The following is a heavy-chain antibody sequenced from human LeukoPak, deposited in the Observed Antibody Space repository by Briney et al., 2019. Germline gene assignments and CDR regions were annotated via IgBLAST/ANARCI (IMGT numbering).Heavy chain of an antibody. D-gene: IGHD2-2*01. J-gene: IGHJ4*02. CDR3: TRVASTTCDCPDYFDF. V-gene: IGHV1-18*01. Sequence: GASVKLSCKASGYAFTAFGVSWVRQAPGHGLEWMGWIGAYTGNTYYAPKFQGRLTITTDPSTPTGHMELTSLRSDDTAVYYCTRVASTTCDCPDYFDFWGQGTRVTVSS. CDR1: GYAFTAFG. CDR2: IGAYTGNT.